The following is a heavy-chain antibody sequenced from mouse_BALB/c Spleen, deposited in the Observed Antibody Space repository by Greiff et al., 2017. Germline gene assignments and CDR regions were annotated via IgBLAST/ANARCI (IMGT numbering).Heavy chain of an antibody. CDR2: IYPGNSDT. V-gene: IGHV1-5*01. CDR1: GYSFTSYW. CDR3: TRPRYDDMFAY. Sequence: VQLQQSGTVLARPGASVKMSCKASGYSFTSYWMHWVKQRPGQGLEWIGAIYPGNSDTSYNQKFKGKAKLTAVTSASTAYMELSSLTNEDSAVYYCTRPRYDDMFAYWGQGTLVTVSA. D-gene: IGHD2-14*01. J-gene: IGHJ3*01.